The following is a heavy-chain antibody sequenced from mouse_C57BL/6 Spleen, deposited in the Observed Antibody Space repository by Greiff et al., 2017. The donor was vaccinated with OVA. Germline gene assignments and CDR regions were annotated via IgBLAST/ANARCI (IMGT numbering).Heavy chain of an antibody. D-gene: IGHD4-1*01. CDR1: GFTFSDYY. J-gene: IGHJ2*01. V-gene: IGHV5-12*01. Sequence: EVQLVESGGGLVQPGGSLKLSCAASGFTFSDYYMYWVRQTPEKRLEWVAYISNGGGSTYYPDTVKGRFTISRDNAKNTLYLQMSRLKSEDTAMYYCARKGLTGFDYWGQGTTLTVSS. CDR2: ISNGGGST. CDR3: ARKGLTGFDY.